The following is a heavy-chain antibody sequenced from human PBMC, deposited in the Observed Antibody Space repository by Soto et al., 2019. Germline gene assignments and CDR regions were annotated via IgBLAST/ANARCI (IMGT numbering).Heavy chain of an antibody. Sequence: SVPVSRTASVCAFGIYALSWVRPAPGQGREWMGGIIPIFGTANYAQKFQGRVTITADESTSTAYMELSSLRSEDTAVYYCARVPTIVVVTAITLGDAVNRWGQGTMFTVSS. J-gene: IGHJ3*02. CDR2: IIPIFGTA. CDR1: VCAFGIYA. V-gene: IGHV1-69*01. D-gene: IGHD2-21*02. CDR3: ARVPTIVVVTAITLGDAVNR.